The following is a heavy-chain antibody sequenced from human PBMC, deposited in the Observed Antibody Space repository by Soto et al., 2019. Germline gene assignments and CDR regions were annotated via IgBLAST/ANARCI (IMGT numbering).Heavy chain of an antibody. Sequence: GGSLRLSCAASGFTFSSYWMHWVRQAPGKGLVWVSRINSDGSSTSYADSVKGRFTISRDNAKNTLYLQMNSLRAEDTAVYYCARVYDFWSGYPDITLRYWGQGTLVTVSS. CDR2: INSDGSST. CDR1: GFTFSSYW. CDR3: ARVYDFWSGYPDITLRY. V-gene: IGHV3-74*01. D-gene: IGHD3-3*01. J-gene: IGHJ4*02.